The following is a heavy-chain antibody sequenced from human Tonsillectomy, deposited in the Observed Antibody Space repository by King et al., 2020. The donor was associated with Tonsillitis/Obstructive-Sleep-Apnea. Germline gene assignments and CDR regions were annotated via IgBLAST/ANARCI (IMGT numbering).Heavy chain of an antibody. J-gene: IGHJ3*02. D-gene: IGHD2-15*01. CDR2: ISASGGTP. Sequence: VQLVESGGGLVQPGGSLRLSCSASGFTFSSYAMTWVRQAPGKGLEGVSGISASGGTPYYADSVKGRFTISRDDSKNTVYLQMNSLRAEDTAVYYCVGYCNAGGCNPYSAPDKWGQGTMVTVSS. V-gene: IGHV3-23*04. CDR1: GFTFSSYA. CDR3: VGYCNAGGCNPYSAPDK.